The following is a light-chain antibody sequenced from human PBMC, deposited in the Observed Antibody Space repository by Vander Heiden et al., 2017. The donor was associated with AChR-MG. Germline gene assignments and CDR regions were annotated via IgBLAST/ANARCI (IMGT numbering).Light chain of an antibody. J-gene: IGLJ1*01. Sequence: QSALTQPPSASGSPGQSVTISCPGTSSDVGGYNYVSWYQQHPGKAPKFMIYEVSKRPSGVPDRFSGSKSGNTASLTVSGLQAEDEADYYCSSYAGSNNPFVFGTGTKVTVL. CDR1: SSDVGGYNY. CDR3: SSYAGSNNPFV. V-gene: IGLV2-8*01. CDR2: EVS.